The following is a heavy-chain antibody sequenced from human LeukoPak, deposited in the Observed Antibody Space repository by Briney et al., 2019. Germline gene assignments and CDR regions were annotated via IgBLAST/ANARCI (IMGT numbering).Heavy chain of an antibody. CDR1: GYTLTQLS. J-gene: IGHJ4*02. CDR2: FDPEDGET. CDR3: ATYGGLIAAAGSDY. Sequence: ASVKVSCKVSGYTLTQLSMHWVRQAPGKGREGMGGFDPEDGETNYAQKFQGRVTMTQETSTDTAYMELSSLRSEDTAVYYCATYGGLIAAAGSDYWGQGTLVTVSS. V-gene: IGHV1-24*01. D-gene: IGHD6-13*01.